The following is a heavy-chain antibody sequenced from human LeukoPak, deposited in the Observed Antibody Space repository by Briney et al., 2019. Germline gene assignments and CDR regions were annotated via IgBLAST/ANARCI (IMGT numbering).Heavy chain of an antibody. CDR2: IYSGGRT. J-gene: IGHJ4*02. CDR3: AREGATTAFDY. D-gene: IGHD1-26*01. CDR1: GFTVSNNY. V-gene: IGHV3-53*01. Sequence: PAGTLSLTCAVSGFTVSNNYRNWIRQAPGKGLEWVSIIYSGGRTYYADSAKSRFTISRDTFKNTVYLQMNRLTADDTAVYYCAREGATTAFDYWGQGTLVTVSS.